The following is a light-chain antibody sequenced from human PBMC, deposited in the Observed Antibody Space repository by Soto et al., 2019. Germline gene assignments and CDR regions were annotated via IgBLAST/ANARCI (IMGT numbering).Light chain of an antibody. V-gene: IGLV2-8*01. J-gene: IGLJ2*01. CDR3: TSNGGSYSDVI. CDR2: EDT. Sequence: QSALTQPPSASGSPGQSVTISCTGTSSDFGGNNYVSWYQQHPGKAPKLIIYEDTKRPSGVPDRFSGATSGNTASLPVSGLQAEDEADHYFTSNGGSYSDVIFGGGTKLTVL. CDR1: SSDFGGNNY.